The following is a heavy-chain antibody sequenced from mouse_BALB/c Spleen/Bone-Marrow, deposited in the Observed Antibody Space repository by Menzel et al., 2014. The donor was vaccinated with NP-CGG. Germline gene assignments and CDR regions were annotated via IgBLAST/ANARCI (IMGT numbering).Heavy chain of an antibody. J-gene: IGHJ4*01. CDR3: ARDHDYVDVMDY. CDR2: IYPGSGTT. Sequence: QVQLKESGPELVKPGASVKISCKASGYTFTDYYINWVKQKPGQGLEWIGWIYPGSGTTKYNDKFKGKVILTVDTSSSTANMQLNSLTSEDTAVYFCARDHDYVDVMDYWGQGTSVTVSS. V-gene: IGHV1-84*02. CDR1: GYTFTDYY. D-gene: IGHD1-1*02.